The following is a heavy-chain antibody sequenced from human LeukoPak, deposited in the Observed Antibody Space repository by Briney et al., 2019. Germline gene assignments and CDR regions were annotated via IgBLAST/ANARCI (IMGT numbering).Heavy chain of an antibody. Sequence: PGGSMRLSCAASGFTFDDYAMHWVRQAPGKGLEWVSLISWDGGSTYYADSVKGRFTISRDNSKNSLYLQMNSLRAEDTALYYCAKDMGRGYSYGSSNWFDPWGQGTLVTVSS. CDR2: ISWDGGST. CDR3: AKDMGRGYSYGSSNWFDP. CDR1: GFTFDDYA. J-gene: IGHJ5*02. D-gene: IGHD5-18*01. V-gene: IGHV3-43D*04.